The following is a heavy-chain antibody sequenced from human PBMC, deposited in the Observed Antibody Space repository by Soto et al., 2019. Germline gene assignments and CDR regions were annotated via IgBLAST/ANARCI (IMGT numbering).Heavy chain of an antibody. J-gene: IGHJ4*02. CDR1: GDSVSSTRAA. V-gene: IGHV6-1*01. Sequence: SQTLSLTCAISGDSVSSTRAAWSWIRQSPSRGLEWLGRTYYRSKWYSDYAVSVKSRITINPDTSKNQFSLQLNSVTPEDTAVYYCARGSYYSGWVWGQGTLVTVSS. CDR2: TYYRSKWYS. D-gene: IGHD6-19*01. CDR3: ARGSYYSGWV.